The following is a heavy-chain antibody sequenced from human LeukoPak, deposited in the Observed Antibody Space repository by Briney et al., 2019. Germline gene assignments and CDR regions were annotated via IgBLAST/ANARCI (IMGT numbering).Heavy chain of an antibody. Sequence: SETLSLTCAVYGVSLRAYYWSWIRQSPEKGLEWIGEISHEGDSIYNPSLKSRVTLSVDMSKNQFSLKLRSVTAADTAVYYCARGRNYVSDYYFDVWGKGTTVIVSS. D-gene: IGHD1-7*01. CDR1: GVSLRAYY. CDR2: ISHEGDS. CDR3: ARGRNYVSDYYFDV. V-gene: IGHV4-34*01. J-gene: IGHJ6*03.